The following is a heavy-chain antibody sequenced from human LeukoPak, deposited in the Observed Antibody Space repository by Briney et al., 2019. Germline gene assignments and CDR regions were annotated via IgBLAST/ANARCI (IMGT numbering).Heavy chain of an antibody. CDR1: GFTFSSYS. CDR3: ARDPYSSSWYGGNYYYYGMDV. Sequence: GGSLRLSCAASGFTFSSYSMNWVRQAPGKGLEWVSSISSSSSYIYYADSVKGRFTISRDNSKNTLYLQMNSLRAEDTAVYYCARDPYSSSWYGGNYYYYGMDVWGQGTTVTVSS. J-gene: IGHJ6*02. CDR2: ISSSSSYI. V-gene: IGHV3-21*01. D-gene: IGHD6-13*01.